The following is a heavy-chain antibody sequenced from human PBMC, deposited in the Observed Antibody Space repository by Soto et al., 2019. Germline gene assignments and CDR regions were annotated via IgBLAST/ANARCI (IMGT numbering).Heavy chain of an antibody. D-gene: IGHD2-2*01. CDR2: INYRGTT. Sequence: QVQLQESGPGLVRPSQTLSLTCTVSGGSITNGDYYWNWIRQHPGKGLEWIGYINYRGTTFYNPSLKTRVFISVATSKHQFSLNLSSVTAADTAVYFCARDAPGEAPYWGQGTLVTVSS. J-gene: IGHJ4*02. CDR3: ARDAPGEAPY. CDR1: GGSITNGDYY. V-gene: IGHV4-31*03.